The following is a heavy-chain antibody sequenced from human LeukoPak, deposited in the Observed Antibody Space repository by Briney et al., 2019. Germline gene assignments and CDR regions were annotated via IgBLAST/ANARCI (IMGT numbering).Heavy chain of an antibody. CDR2: IIPIFGTA. J-gene: IGHJ6*03. V-gene: IGHV1-69*05. D-gene: IGHD3-10*01. CDR1: GGTFSSYA. CDR3: ARDTGYYMDV. Sequence: SVKVSCKASGGTFSSYAISWVRQAPGQGLEWMGGIIPIFGTANYAQKFQGRVTITTDESTSTAYMELSSLRSEDTAVYYRARDTGYYMDVWGKGTTVTVSS.